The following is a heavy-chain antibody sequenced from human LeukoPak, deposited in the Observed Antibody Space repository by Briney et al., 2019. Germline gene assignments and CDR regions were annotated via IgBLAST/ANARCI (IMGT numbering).Heavy chain of an antibody. CDR1: GGSISSGDYY. D-gene: IGHD3-22*01. CDR3: ASGDYYDSSGYHGPMGY. V-gene: IGHV4-30-4*01. J-gene: IGHJ4*02. CDR2: IYYSGST. Sequence: SQTLSLTCTVSGGSISSGDYYWSWIRQPPGKGLEWIGYIYYSGSTYYNPSLKSRVTISVDTSKNQFSLKLSSVTAADTAVYYCASGDYYDSSGYHGPMGYWGQGTLVTVSS.